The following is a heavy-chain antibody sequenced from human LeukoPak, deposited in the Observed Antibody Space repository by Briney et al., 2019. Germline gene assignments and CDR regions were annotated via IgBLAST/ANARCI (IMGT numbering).Heavy chain of an antibody. V-gene: IGHV4-34*01. CDR3: ARGIPRQYSSSWYNY. Sequence: SETLSLTCAVYGGSLSGYYWSWIRQPPGKGLEWIGEINHSGSTNYNPSLKSRVTISVDTSKNQFSLKLSSVTAADTAVYYCARGIPRQYSSSWYNYWGQGTLVTVSS. J-gene: IGHJ4*02. CDR2: INHSGST. D-gene: IGHD6-13*01. CDR1: GGSLSGYY.